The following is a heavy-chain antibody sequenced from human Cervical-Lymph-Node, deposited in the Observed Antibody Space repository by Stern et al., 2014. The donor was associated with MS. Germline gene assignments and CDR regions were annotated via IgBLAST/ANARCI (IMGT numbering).Heavy chain of an antibody. D-gene: IGHD2-21*01. V-gene: IGHV1-46*01. CDR3: ARDVARKYYFDS. CDR2: INPSTGSS. CDR1: GYTFTSHY. Sequence: QVQLVQYGPEVKKPGASVRVSCKASGYTFTSHYMHWGRQAPGQGLEWMGLINPSTGSSIYAQRFQGRVAMTRDTSSTTVYLELSSLTSEETALYYCARDVARKYYFDSWGQGTLVTVSS. J-gene: IGHJ4*02.